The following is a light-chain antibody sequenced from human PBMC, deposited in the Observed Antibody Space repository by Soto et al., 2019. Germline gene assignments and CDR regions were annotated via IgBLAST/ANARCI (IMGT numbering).Light chain of an antibody. Sequence: EIVMTQSPVTLSVSPGERATLSCRASQSISSNLAWHQQKPGQAPRLLIYGASTRATGVPARFSGSGSGTEFTLTISSLQSEDFAVYYCQQYNTWPPYTFGQGTKVEIK. J-gene: IGKJ2*01. CDR3: QQYNTWPPYT. V-gene: IGKV3-15*01. CDR2: GAS. CDR1: QSISSN.